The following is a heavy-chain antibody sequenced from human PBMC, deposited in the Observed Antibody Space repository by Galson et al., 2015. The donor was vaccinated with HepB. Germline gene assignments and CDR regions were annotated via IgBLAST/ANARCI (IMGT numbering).Heavy chain of an antibody. J-gene: IGHJ6*02. CDR1: GGTFSSYA. CDR3: ARDKGISSSWVYYYYYYGMDV. CDR2: IIPIFGTA. D-gene: IGHD6-13*01. V-gene: IGHV1-69*06. Sequence: SVKVSCKASGGTFSSYAISWVRQAPGQGLEWMGGIIPIFGTANYAQKFQGRVTITADKSTSTAYMELSSLRSEDTAVYYCARDKGISSSWVYYYYYYGMDVWGQGTTVTVSS.